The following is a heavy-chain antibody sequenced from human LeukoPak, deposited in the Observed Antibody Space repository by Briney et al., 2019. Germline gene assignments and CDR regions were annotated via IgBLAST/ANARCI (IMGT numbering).Heavy chain of an antibody. J-gene: IGHJ4*02. CDR1: GFTFSDAW. CDR2: IKSKSYGATT. D-gene: IGHD2-15*01. CDR3: TTGSASH. V-gene: IGHV3-15*01. Sequence: GGSLRLSCVASGFTFSDAWMSWVRQAPGKGLEGVGHIKSKSYGATTDYAAPVKGRLAISRDDSTNTLYLQMISLKTEDTAVYYCTTGSASHWGQGTLVIVSS.